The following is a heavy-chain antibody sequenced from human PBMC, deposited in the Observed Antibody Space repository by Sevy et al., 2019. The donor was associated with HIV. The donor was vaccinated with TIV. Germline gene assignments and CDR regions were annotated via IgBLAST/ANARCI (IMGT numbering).Heavy chain of an antibody. Sequence: GGSLRLSCAASGFTFSDFGMHWVRQVPGKGLEWVALISHEDIKYYADSVKGRITISRDNSRNTLFLQMNSLGPEDTAVYGCAKGYHTRLITTRGDAFHIWGQGTVVTVSS. CDR1: GFTFSDFG. CDR3: AKGYHTRLITTRGDAFHI. V-gene: IGHV3-30*18. CDR2: ISHEDIK. D-gene: IGHD3-10*01. J-gene: IGHJ3*02.